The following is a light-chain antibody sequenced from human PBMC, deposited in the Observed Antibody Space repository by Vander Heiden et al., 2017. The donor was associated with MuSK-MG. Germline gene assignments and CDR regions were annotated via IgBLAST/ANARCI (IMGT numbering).Light chain of an antibody. CDR2: DNT. V-gene: IGLV1-40*01. CDR3: QSYDSSLRGVV. Sequence: QSVLTQPPSVSGAPGQRVTISCTRSSSDIGAAYDVHWYQHVPGTAPKLLSYDNTNRPSGVPDRFSGSKSGTLASLAITGLQTEDEADYYCQSYDSSLRGVVFGGGTKLTVL. J-gene: IGLJ2*01. CDR1: SSDIGAAYD.